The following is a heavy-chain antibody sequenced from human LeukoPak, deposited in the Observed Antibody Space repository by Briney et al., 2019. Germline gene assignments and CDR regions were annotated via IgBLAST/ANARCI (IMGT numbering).Heavy chain of an antibody. CDR3: AREYEPEQWLPCPFDP. CDR1: GYSISSGYY. CDR2: IYHSGST. J-gene: IGHJ5*02. V-gene: IGHV4-38-2*02. Sequence: SETLSLTCTVSGYSISSGYYWGWIRQPPGKGLEWIGSIYHSGSTYYNPSLKSRVTISVDTSKNQFSLKLSSVTAADTAVYYCAREYEPEQWLPCPFDPWGQGTLVTVSS. D-gene: IGHD6-19*01.